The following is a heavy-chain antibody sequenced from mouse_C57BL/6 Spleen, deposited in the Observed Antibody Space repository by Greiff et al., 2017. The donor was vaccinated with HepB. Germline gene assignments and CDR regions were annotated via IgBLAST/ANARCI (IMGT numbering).Heavy chain of an antibody. CDR1: GYTFTSYW. CDR2: IDPNSGGT. CDR3: ASGYYYDIDC. V-gene: IGHV1-72*01. J-gene: IGHJ2*01. D-gene: IGHD1-1*01. Sequence: QVQLLQPGADLVKPGASVKLSCKASGYTFTSYWMHWVKQRPGRGLEWIGRIDPNSGGTKYNEKFKSKATLPVDKPTSTAYMQLSSLTSEDSAVYYCASGYYYDIDCWGKGTTLTVSS.